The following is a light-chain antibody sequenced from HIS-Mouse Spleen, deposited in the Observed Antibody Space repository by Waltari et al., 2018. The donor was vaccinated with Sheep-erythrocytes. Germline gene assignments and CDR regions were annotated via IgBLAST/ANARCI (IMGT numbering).Light chain of an antibody. CDR3: CSYAGSSTPWV. Sequence: QSALTQPASVSGSPGQSITISCTGTSSYLGSYNLVPWYQQHPGKAPQLMIYEGSKRPSGVSNRFSGSKSGNTASLTISGLQAEDEADYYCCSYAGSSTPWVFGGGTKLTVL. J-gene: IGLJ3*02. V-gene: IGLV2-23*01. CDR2: EGS. CDR1: SSYLGSYNL.